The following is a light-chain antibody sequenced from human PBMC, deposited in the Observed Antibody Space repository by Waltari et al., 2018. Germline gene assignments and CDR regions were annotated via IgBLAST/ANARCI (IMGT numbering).Light chain of an antibody. V-gene: IGLV1-40*01. J-gene: IGLJ1*01. CDR1: SSNIGAGFD. CDR3: QSYDIGVTGYV. Sequence: QSVLTQPPSVSGATGRRITISCAGSSSNIGAGFDVPSYQQLPGTAPKLLIHGINNRPSGVPDRLSGSTSGTSALLAVTGLQDEDEADYYCQSYDIGVTGYVFGPGTTVTV. CDR2: GIN.